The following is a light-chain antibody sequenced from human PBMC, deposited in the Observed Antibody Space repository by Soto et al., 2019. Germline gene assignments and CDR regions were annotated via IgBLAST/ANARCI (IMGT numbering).Light chain of an antibody. CDR1: QSVCSSY. V-gene: IGKV3-20*01. CDR2: GAS. J-gene: IGKJ5*01. Sequence: EMVLTQSPGPLSLSPGERATLSCRASQSVCSSYLAWYQQKPGQAPRLLIYGASSMATGIPDRFSGSGSGTDFTLTISRLEPEDFAVYYCQQYGSSPPITFGQGTRLEIK. CDR3: QQYGSSPPIT.